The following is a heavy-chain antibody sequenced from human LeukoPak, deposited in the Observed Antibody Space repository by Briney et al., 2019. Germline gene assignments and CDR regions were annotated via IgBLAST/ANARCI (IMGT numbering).Heavy chain of an antibody. CDR1: GFTFSSYA. D-gene: IGHD2-8*01. CDR2: ISGSGGST. V-gene: IGHV3-23*01. CDR3: ATRHIVLMVYATAGTWDY. Sequence: GGSLRLSCAASGFTFSSYAMSWVRQAPGKGLEWVSAISGSGGSTYYADSVKGRFTISRDNSKNTLYLQMNSLRDEDTAVYYCATRHIVLMVYATAGTWDYWGQGTLVTVSS. J-gene: IGHJ4*02.